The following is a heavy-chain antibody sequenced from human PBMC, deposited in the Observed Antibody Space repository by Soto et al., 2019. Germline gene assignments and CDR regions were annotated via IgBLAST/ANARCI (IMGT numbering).Heavy chain of an antibody. CDR1: GGTFSSYA. D-gene: IGHD5-12*01. V-gene: IGHV1-69*12. CDR2: IIPIFGTA. Sequence: QVQLVQSGAEVKKPGSSVKVSCKASGGTFSSYAISWVRQAPGQGLEWMGGIIPIFGTANYAQKFQGRVXIXAXGSTSTAYMELSSLRSEDTAVYYCAREGDGYNPVDYWGQGTLVTVSS. CDR3: AREGDGYNPVDY. J-gene: IGHJ4*02.